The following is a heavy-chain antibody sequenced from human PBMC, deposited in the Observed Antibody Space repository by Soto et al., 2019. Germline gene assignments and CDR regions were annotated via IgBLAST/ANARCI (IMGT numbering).Heavy chain of an antibody. CDR2: INHSGST. V-gene: IGHV4-34*01. CDR3: AGGGYCSGGSCITGSFDY. J-gene: IGHJ4*02. D-gene: IGHD2-15*01. CDR1: GVSFSGYY. Sequence: SETLSLTCAVYGVSFSGYYWSWIRQPPGKGLEWIGEINHSGSTNYNPSLKSRVTISVDTSKNQFSLKLSSVTAADTAVYYCAGGGYCSGGSCITGSFDYWGQGTLVTVSS.